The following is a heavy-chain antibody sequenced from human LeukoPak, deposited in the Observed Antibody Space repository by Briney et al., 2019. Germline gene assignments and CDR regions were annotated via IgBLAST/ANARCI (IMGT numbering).Heavy chain of an antibody. CDR3: ARLKQAGPLWD. CDR1: GGSISSYY. J-gene: IGHJ4*02. Sequence: KPSETLSLTCTVSGGSISSYYWSWIRQPPGKGLEWIGYIYYSGSTNYNPSLKSRVTISVDTSKNQFSLKLSSVTAADTAVYYCARLKQAGPLWDWGQGTLVTDSS. D-gene: IGHD6-19*01. V-gene: IGHV4-59*08. CDR2: IYYSGST.